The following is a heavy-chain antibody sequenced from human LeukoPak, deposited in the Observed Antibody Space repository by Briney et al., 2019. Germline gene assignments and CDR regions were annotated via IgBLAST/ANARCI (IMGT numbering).Heavy chain of an antibody. D-gene: IGHD1-26*01. CDR1: GFTFSTCA. J-gene: IGHJ4*02. Sequence: GGSLRLSCAASGFTFSTCAMSWFRQAPGKGLEWVSSIRRSDGGTYYADSVKGRFSISRDNSKNTLYLQMSSLRGEDTAVYFCAKARVGDVFYLDYWGQGTLVTVSS. CDR2: IRRSDGGT. CDR3: AKARVGDVFYLDY. V-gene: IGHV3-23*01.